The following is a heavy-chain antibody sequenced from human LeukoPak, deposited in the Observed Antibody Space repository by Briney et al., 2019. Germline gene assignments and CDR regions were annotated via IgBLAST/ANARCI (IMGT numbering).Heavy chain of an antibody. CDR1: GFTFSDYY. V-gene: IGHV3-7*03. CDR3: ARHPNSNWDY. CDR2: INEGGNEK. J-gene: IGHJ4*02. D-gene: IGHD6-13*01. Sequence: GGSLRLSCAASGFTFSDYYMSWIRQVPGKGLEWVVNINEGGNEKNYVDSVKGRFTASRDNAQNSLYLQMNSLGVEDTAVYYCARHPNSNWDYWGQGTLVTVSS.